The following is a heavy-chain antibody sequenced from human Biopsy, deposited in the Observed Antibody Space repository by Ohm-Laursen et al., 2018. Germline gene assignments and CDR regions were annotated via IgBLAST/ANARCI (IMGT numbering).Heavy chain of an antibody. J-gene: IGHJ5*02. D-gene: IGHD3-22*01. CDR1: AYSFGDHR. CDR2: IDPKSGGT. CDR3: TRGGYYYDSLAYYYWFDP. Sequence: ASVKVSCKASAYSFGDHRIHWVRQAPGQGLEWMGWIDPKSGGTNYAQKFQGRVTMTRDTSISTTYMELRRLTSDDTAVYYCTRGGYYYDSLAYYYWFDPWGQGTLVTVSS. V-gene: IGHV1-2*02.